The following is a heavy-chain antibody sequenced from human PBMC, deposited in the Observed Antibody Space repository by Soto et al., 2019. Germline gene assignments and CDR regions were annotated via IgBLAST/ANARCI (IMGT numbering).Heavy chain of an antibody. CDR1: GFTFVSYA. CDR3: AKVSLGATTITDYYYYGMDV. J-gene: IGHJ6*02. D-gene: IGHD1-26*01. Sequence: PWGSLRLSCAASGFTFVSYAITFFGHSPGKWLEWVSGISGSGGGTYYADSVKGRFTISRDNSKSTLYLQMNSLRAEDTAVYYCAKVSLGATTITDYYYYGMDVWGQGATVTVS. CDR2: ISGSGGGT. V-gene: IGHV3-23*01.